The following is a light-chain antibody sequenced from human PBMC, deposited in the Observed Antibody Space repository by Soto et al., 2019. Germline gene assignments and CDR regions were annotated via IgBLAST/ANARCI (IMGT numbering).Light chain of an antibody. CDR2: DVS. J-gene: IGLJ2*01. CDR1: SSDVGGYNY. V-gene: IGLV2-14*03. CDR3: SSYTSSITLV. Sequence: QSALTQPASVSGSPGQSITISCTGTSSDVGGYNYVSWYQQHPSKAPKLMIYDVSNRPSGVSNRFSGSKSGNTASLSISGLQAEDEADYYCSSYTSSITLVFGGGTKVTVL.